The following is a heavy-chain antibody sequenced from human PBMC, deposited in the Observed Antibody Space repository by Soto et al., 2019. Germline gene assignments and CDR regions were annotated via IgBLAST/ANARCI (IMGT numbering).Heavy chain of an antibody. D-gene: IGHD3-10*01. Sequence: SETLSLTCAFSCYSIISGYYWGWIRQPPGKGLEWIGSIYHSGSTYYNPSLESRVTISVDTSKNQFSLKLSSVTAADTAVYYCARIRITMVRGVIPNYYYGMDVWGQGTTVTVSS. CDR2: IYHSGST. CDR1: CYSIISGYY. V-gene: IGHV4-38-2*01. CDR3: ARIRITMVRGVIPNYYYGMDV. J-gene: IGHJ6*02.